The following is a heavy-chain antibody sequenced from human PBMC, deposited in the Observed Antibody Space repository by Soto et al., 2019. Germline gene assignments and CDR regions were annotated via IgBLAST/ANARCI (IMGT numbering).Heavy chain of an antibody. V-gene: IGHV3-33*01. CDR3: ASDGYGSGSYYIDY. Sequence: QVQLVESGGGVVQPGRSLRLSCAASGFTFSSYGMHWVRQAPGKGLEWGAVIWDDGSKKYYADSVKGRFTISRDNSKNRGYVKMNSLRAKDTAVYYCASDGYGSGSYYIDYWGEGALVTVSS. J-gene: IGHJ4*02. D-gene: IGHD3-10*01. CDR2: IWDDGSKK. CDR1: GFTFSSYG.